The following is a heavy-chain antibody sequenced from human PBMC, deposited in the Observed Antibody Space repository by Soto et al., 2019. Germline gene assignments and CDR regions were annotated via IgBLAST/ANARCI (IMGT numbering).Heavy chain of an antibody. CDR1: GGTFSSYC. J-gene: IGHJ6*02. D-gene: IGHD2-2*01. CDR3: ARSQGSSTSLEIYYYYYYGMDV. Sequence: QVQLVQSGAEVKKPGSSVKVSCKASGGTFSSYCISWVRQAPGQGLEWMGGIIPISGTANYAQKFQGRVTITADESTSTSYMELSSLRSEDTAVYYCARSQGSSTSLEIYYYYYYGMDVCGQGTTVTVSS. CDR2: IIPISGTA. V-gene: IGHV1-69*01.